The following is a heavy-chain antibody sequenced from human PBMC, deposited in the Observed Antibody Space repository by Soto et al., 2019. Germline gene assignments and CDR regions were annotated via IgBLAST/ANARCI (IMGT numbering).Heavy chain of an antibody. CDR1: GFTVSSNY. D-gene: IGHD3-22*01. Sequence: GGSLRLSCVASGFTVSSNYMNWVRQTPGKGLEWVAVIYIDGTTNYADSVKGRFTLSRDNSKNTLYLQMNSLRVEDTAVYYCARGKGDYYFDFDYWGQGTLVTVSS. J-gene: IGHJ4*02. CDR2: IYIDGTT. CDR3: ARGKGDYYFDFDY. V-gene: IGHV3-53*01.